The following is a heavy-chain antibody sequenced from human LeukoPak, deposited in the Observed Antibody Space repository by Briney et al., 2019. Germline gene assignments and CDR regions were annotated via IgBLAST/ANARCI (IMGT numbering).Heavy chain of an antibody. CDR2: IYYSGST. V-gene: IGHV4-59*01. CDR3: ARDIGEQQLNASDI. CDR1: GGSISSYY. Sequence: PSETLSLTCTVSGGSISSYYWSWIRQPPGKGLEWIGYIYYSGSTNYNPSLKSRVTISVDTSKNQFSLKLSSVTAADTAVYYCARDIGEQQLNASDIWGQGTLVTVSS. J-gene: IGHJ4*02. D-gene: IGHD6-13*01.